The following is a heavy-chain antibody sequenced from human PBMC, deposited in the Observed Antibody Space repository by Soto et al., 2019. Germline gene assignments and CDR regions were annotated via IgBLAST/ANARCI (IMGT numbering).Heavy chain of an antibody. Sequence: HVQLVESGGGVVQPGRSLRLSCVASDFTFSDYVMHWVRQAPGKGLEWVARISYDGDYKYYADPVKGRFTISRDTSKNTCFLKRDSLKAGDTAVYYCAKDRGRYCSGESCLLFADGGQGPLVTFPS. CDR2: ISYDGDYK. J-gene: IGHJ4*02. D-gene: IGHD2-15*01. V-gene: IGHV3-30*18. CDR1: DFTFSDYV. CDR3: AKDRGRYCSGESCLLFAD.